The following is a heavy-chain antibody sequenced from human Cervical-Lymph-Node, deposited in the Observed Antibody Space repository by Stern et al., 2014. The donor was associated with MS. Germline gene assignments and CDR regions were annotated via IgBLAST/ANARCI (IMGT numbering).Heavy chain of an antibody. Sequence: VQLVESGGGVVQPGRSLRLSCAASGFTFSDYGMHWVRQAPGKGLEWVAVISYDGSNEYYADSVNGRFTISRDNSKNTLYLQMNSLRAEDTAVYYCAKPSHYYDSSGALGYFQHWGQGTLVTVSS. J-gene: IGHJ1*01. CDR2: ISYDGSNE. V-gene: IGHV3-30*18. CDR3: AKPSHYYDSSGALGYFQH. CDR1: GFTFSDYG. D-gene: IGHD3-22*01.